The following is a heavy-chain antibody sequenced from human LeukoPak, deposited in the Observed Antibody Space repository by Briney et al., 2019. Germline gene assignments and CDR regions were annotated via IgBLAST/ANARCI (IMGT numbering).Heavy chain of an antibody. J-gene: IGHJ4*02. CDR3: ARRRGYSSSSVDY. V-gene: IGHV4-38-2*01. CDR1: GGSISTYY. CDR2: IYHSGST. Sequence: KASETLSLTCFVSGGSISTYYWGWIRQPPGKGLEWIGSIYHSGSTYYNPSLKSRVTISVDTSKNQFSLKLSSVTAADTAVYYCARRRGYSSSSVDYWGQGTLVTVSS. D-gene: IGHD6-6*01.